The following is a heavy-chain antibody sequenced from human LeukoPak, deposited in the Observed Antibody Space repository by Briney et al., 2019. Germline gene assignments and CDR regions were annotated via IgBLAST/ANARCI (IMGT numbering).Heavy chain of an antibody. CDR2: IYYSGST. V-gene: IGHV4-34*01. J-gene: IGHJ4*02. Sequence: TSETLPLTCAVYGGSFSGYYWSWIRQPPGKGLEWIGSIYYSGSTYYNPSLKSRVTISVDTSKNQFSLKLSSVTAADTAVYYCARVNYDYVWGSYRYSGGTDYWGQGTLVTVSS. CDR3: ARVNYDYVWGSYRYSGGTDY. CDR1: GGSFSGYY. D-gene: IGHD3-16*02.